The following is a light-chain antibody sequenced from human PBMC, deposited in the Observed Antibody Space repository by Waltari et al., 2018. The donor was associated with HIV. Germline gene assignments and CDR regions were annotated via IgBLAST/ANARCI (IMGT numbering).Light chain of an antibody. CDR1: QSVSSY. CDR2: DAS. V-gene: IGKV3-11*01. J-gene: IGKJ1*01. CDR3: QQRSNWPRT. Sequence: EIVLTQSPATLSLSPGERATLSCRASQSVSSYLAWYRQKPGQAPRLLIYDASNRATGIPARFSGSGSGSEFTLTISSLEPEDFAVYYCQQRSNWPRTFGQGTKVEIK.